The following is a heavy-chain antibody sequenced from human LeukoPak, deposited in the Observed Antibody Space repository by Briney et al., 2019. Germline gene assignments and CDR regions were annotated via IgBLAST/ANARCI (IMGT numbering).Heavy chain of an antibody. J-gene: IGHJ3*01. Sequence: GGSLRLSCEASGFTFGSYAMTWVRQAPGKGLDWVSVIGASGADTYYADSVKGRFTISRDNAKNTLYLHMRSLRAEDTAVYFCARRPRDSSGYYLGAFHGWGQGTTVTVSS. CDR1: GFTFGSYA. D-gene: IGHD3-22*01. CDR2: IGASGADT. CDR3: ARRPRDSSGYYLGAFHG. V-gene: IGHV3-23*01.